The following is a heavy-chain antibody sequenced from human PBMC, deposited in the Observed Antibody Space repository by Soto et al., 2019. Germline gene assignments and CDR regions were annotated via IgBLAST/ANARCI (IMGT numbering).Heavy chain of an antibody. V-gene: IGHV1-69*01. CDR1: GGTFSSYA. CDR3: ASPGSGSPLPPYYYYYCMDV. Sequence: QVQLVQSGAEVKKPGSSVKVSCKASGGTFSSYAISWVRQAPGQGLEWMGGIIPIFGTANYAQKFQGRVTITADESTSTAYMDLSSMRSEDTAEYNCASPGSGSPLPPYYYYYCMDVWGQGTTVTVSS. D-gene: IGHD3-10*01. CDR2: IIPIFGTA. J-gene: IGHJ6*02.